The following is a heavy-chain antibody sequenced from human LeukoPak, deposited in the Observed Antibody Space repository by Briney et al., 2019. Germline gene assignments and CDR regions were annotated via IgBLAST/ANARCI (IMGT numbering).Heavy chain of an antibody. CDR1: GFTVSSNY. J-gene: IGHJ4*02. CDR2: IYSGGST. V-gene: IGHV3-53*01. Sequence: GGSLRLSCAASGFTVSSNYMSWVRQAPGKGLEWVSIIYSGGSTFYADSVKGRFTISRDNSKNTLYLQMNSLRAEDTAVYYCASLGGGSTVTTYLNYWGQGTLVTVSS. CDR3: ASLGGGSTVTTYLNY. D-gene: IGHD4-17*01.